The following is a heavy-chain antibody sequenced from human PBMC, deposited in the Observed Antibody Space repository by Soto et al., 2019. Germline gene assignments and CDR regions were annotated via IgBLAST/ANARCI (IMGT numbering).Heavy chain of an antibody. CDR1: GFTFSSFA. CDR2: IGSRGDST. CDR3: AKDLIYGYNSGRPFDS. D-gene: IGHD6-19*01. J-gene: IGHJ4*02. V-gene: IGHV3-23*01. Sequence: EVQLLESGGGLVQPGGSLRLSCAASGFTFSSFAMSWVRQAPGKGLEWVSAIGSRGDSTYYAESVKGRFTISRDNSKNTLYLQMNSLRAEDTAVYYCAKDLIYGYNSGRPFDSWGQGTLVTVSS.